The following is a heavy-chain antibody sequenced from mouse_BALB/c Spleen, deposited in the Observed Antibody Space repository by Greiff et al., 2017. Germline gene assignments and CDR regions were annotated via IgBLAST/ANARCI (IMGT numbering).Heavy chain of an antibody. CDR2: ISSGGSYT. J-gene: IGHJ2*01. D-gene: IGHD2-4*01. CDR1: GFTFSSYG. Sequence: EVMLVESGGDLVKPGGSLKLSCAASGFTFSSYGMSWVRQTPDKRLEWVATISSGGSYTYYPDSVKGRFTISRDNAKNTLYLQMSSLKSEDTAMYYCARRDYALDYWGQGTTLTVSS. CDR3: ARRDYALDY. V-gene: IGHV5-6*02.